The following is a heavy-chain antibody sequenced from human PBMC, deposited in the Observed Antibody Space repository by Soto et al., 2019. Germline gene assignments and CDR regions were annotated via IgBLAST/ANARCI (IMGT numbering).Heavy chain of an antibody. CDR1: GFTFSSYA. D-gene: IGHD1-1*01. Sequence: EVQLLESGGGLVQPGGSLRLSCAASGFTFSSYAMSWVRQAPGQGLEWVSAISGSGGSTYYADSVKGRFTISRDNSKNTLYLQMNSLSAEDTAVYYCAKDNMGTSDFDYWGQGTLVTVSS. CDR2: ISGSGGST. V-gene: IGHV3-23*01. CDR3: AKDNMGTSDFDY. J-gene: IGHJ4*02.